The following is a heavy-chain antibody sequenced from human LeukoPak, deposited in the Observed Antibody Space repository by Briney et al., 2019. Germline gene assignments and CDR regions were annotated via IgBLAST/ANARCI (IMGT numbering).Heavy chain of an antibody. D-gene: IGHD2-2*01. V-gene: IGHV4-34*01. CDR3: ASVSLGYCSSTSCRSGGY. CDR2: INHSGST. J-gene: IGHJ4*02. Sequence: PSETLSLTCAVYGGSLSGYYWSWIRQPPGKGLEWIGEINHSGSTNYNPSLKSRVTISVDTSKNQFSLKLSSVTAADTAVYYCASVSLGYCSSTSCRSGGYWGQGTLVTVSS. CDR1: GGSLSGYY.